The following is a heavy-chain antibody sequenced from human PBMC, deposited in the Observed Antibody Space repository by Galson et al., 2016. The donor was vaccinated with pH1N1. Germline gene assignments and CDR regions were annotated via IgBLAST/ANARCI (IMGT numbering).Heavy chain of an antibody. Sequence: SVKVSCKASGYIFTNYYIHWVRQAPGQGLEWMGWINPNSGGTKFPQKFHGRVTMTSDTSTNTVSLELSSLKSDDTAVYFCARDLARQHDSWGQGTLVTVSS. CDR1: GYIFTNYY. CDR2: INPNSGGT. CDR3: ARDLARQHDS. J-gene: IGHJ4*02. V-gene: IGHV1-2*02.